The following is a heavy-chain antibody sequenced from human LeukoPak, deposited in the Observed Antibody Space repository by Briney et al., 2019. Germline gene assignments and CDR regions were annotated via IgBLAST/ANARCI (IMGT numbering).Heavy chain of an antibody. D-gene: IGHD4-23*01. CDR1: GFTFSSYS. Sequence: PGGSLRLSCAASGFTFSSYSMNWVRQAPGKGLEWVSSISSSSSYIYYADSVKGRFTISRDNARNTLYLQMNSLRAEDTAVYYCANSLTSGYWGQGTLVTVSS. J-gene: IGHJ4*02. V-gene: IGHV3-21*01. CDR3: ANSLTSGY. CDR2: ISSSSSYI.